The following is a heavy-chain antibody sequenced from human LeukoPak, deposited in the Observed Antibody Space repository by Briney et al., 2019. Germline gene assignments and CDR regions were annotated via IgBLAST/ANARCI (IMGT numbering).Heavy chain of an antibody. D-gene: IGHD3-3*01. Sequence: SETLSLTWTVSGGSIGSYYWSWIRQPPGKGLEWIGYIYYSGSTNYNPSLKSRVTISVDTSKNQFSLKLSSVTAADTAVYYCARALLDFWSGYYYYFDYWGQGTLVTVSS. V-gene: IGHV4-59*01. CDR3: ARALLDFWSGYYYYFDY. J-gene: IGHJ4*02. CDR2: IYYSGST. CDR1: GGSIGSYY.